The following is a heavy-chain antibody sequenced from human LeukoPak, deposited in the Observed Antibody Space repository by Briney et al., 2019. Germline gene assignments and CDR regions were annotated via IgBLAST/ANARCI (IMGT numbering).Heavy chain of an antibody. Sequence: GESLKISCKVSGYSFTTYWIGWVRQMPGRGLEWMGIIYPGDSATRYSPSFQGQVTFSADKSINTAYLQWSSLKASDTAMYYCAKHGSGYEPHHWGQGTLVTVSS. J-gene: IGHJ5*02. V-gene: IGHV5-51*01. CDR1: GYSFTTYW. D-gene: IGHD5-12*01. CDR2: IYPGDSAT. CDR3: AKHGSGYEPHH.